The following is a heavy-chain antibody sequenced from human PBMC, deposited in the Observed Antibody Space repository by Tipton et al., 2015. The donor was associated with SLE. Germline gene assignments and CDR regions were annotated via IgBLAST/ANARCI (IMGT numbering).Heavy chain of an antibody. D-gene: IGHD3-10*01. CDR2: IYTSGST. CDR3: ARAGLLWFERNGMDV. V-gene: IGHV4-59*10. Sequence: TLSLTCAVYGGSFSGYYWSWIRQPAGEGLEWIGRIYTSGSTNYNPSLKSRVTMSVDTSKNQFSLKLSSVTAADTAVYYCARAGLLWFERNGMDVWGQGTTVTVSS. CDR1: GGSFSGYY. J-gene: IGHJ6*02.